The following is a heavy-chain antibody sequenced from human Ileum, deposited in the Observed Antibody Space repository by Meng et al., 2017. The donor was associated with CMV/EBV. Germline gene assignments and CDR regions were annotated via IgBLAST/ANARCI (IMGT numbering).Heavy chain of an antibody. J-gene: IGHJ4*02. V-gene: IGHV3-33*06. CDR3: AKDMISGYCSSTSCSRFDY. CDR2: IWYDGSNK. D-gene: IGHD2-2*01. Sequence: FSSYGMHWVRQAPGKGLEWLAVIWYDGSNKYYADSVKGRFTISRDNSKNTLYLQMNSLRAEDTAVYYCAKDMISGYCSSTSCSRFDYWGQGTLVTVSS. CDR1: FSSYG.